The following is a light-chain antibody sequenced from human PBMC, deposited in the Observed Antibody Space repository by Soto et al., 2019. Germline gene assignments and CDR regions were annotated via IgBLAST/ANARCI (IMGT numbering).Light chain of an antibody. CDR2: EVS. CDR1: SSDVGKYDY. J-gene: IGLJ2*01. Sequence: QSALTQPPSASGSPGQSVTISCTGTSSDVGKYDYVSWFQHHPGKAPKLIIYEVSKRPSGVPDRFSGSKSGSTASLTVSGLQTEDEADYYCNSYAGSNNVVFGGGTKLTVL. V-gene: IGLV2-8*01. CDR3: NSYAGSNNVV.